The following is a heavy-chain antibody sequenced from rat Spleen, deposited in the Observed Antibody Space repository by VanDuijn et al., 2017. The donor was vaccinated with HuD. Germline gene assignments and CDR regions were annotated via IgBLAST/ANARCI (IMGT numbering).Heavy chain of an antibody. CDR2: ISTRGGST. D-gene: IGHD1-9*01. J-gene: IGHJ2*01. Sequence: VQLRESGPGLVQPSQTLSLTCTVSGFSLTNFPMAWVRQAPTKGLEWVATISTRGGSTYYRDSVKGRFTISRDNAKGTLSLQMNILRSEDTAIYYCARPTTGIPFNYWGQGVMVTVSS. CDR3: ARPTTGIPFNY. V-gene: IGHV5-46*01. CDR1: GFSLTNFP.